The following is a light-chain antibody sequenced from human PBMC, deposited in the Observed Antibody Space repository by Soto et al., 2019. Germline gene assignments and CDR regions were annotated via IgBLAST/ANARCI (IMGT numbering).Light chain of an antibody. J-gene: IGKJ4*01. CDR1: QSISNNH. CDR3: EYYCRSIS. Sequence: EIVLTQSPGTLSLSPGERVTLSCRASQSISNNHVAWYQQKPGQAPRLLIHGTSNRATGIPDRCSGSGSGTDVTLTFSRLEPEDCAVYCCEYYCRSISFDGGTKVEIK. V-gene: IGKV3-20*01. CDR2: GTS.